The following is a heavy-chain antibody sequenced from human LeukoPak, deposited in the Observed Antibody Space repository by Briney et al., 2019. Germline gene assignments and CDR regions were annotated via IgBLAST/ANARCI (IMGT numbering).Heavy chain of an antibody. V-gene: IGHV3-30*02. J-gene: IGHJ4*02. CDR1: GFTFSSYG. CDR2: IRYDGSNK. D-gene: IGHD1-26*01. CDR3: AKFVGVNVNTCFDC. Sequence: GGSLRLSCAASGFTFSSYGMHWVRQAPGKGLEWVAFIRYDGSNKYYADSVKGRFTISRDNSKNTLYLQMNSLRAEDTAVYYCAKFVGVNVNTCFDCWGQGTLVTVSS.